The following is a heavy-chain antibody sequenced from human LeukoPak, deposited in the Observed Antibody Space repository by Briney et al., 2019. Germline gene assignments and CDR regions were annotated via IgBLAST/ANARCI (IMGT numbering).Heavy chain of an antibody. CDR2: IYYSGST. CDR3: ARTYGNSGLGYFDL. Sequence: PSETLSLTCTVSGGSISSYYWSWIRQPPGKGLEWIGYIYYSGSTNYSPSLKSRLTISVDTSKNQFSLKLSSVTAADTAVYYCARTYGNSGLGYFDLWGRGTLVTVSS. CDR1: GGSISSYY. V-gene: IGHV4-59*01. J-gene: IGHJ2*01. D-gene: IGHD5-24*01.